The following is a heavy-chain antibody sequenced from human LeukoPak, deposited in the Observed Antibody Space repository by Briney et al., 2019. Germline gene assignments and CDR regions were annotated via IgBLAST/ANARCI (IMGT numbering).Heavy chain of an antibody. CDR2: IKQDGSAK. V-gene: IGHV3-7*01. Sequence: PGGSLRLSCAASGFTFSNYWMSWVRQAPGKGLEWVANIKQDGSAKYCVDSVKGRFTISRDNAKNSLYLQMNSLRAEDTVLYYCARLGTTVTDAIDYWGQGTLVTVSS. J-gene: IGHJ4*02. CDR1: GFTFSNYW. CDR3: ARLGTTVTDAIDY. D-gene: IGHD4-17*01.